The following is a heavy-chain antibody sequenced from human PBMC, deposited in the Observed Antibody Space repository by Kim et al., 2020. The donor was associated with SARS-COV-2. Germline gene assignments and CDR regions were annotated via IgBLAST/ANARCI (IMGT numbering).Heavy chain of an antibody. CDR3: ARGPGYCSSTSCYYYYGMDV. Sequence: GGSLRLSCAASGFTFSSYEMNWVRQAPGKGLEWVSYISSSGSTIYYADSVKGRFTISRDNAKNSLYLQMNSLRAEDTAVYYCARGPGYCSSTSCYYYYGMDVWGQGTTVTVSS. D-gene: IGHD2-2*01. CDR1: GFTFSSYE. J-gene: IGHJ6*02. V-gene: IGHV3-48*03. CDR2: ISSSGSTI.